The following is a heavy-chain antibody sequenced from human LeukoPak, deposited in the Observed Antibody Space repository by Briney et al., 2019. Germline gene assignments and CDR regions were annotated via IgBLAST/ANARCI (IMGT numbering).Heavy chain of an antibody. CDR1: GGSISSYY. J-gene: IGHJ4*02. Sequence: SETLSLTCTVSGGSISSYYWGWIRQPPGKGLEWIGSIYYTGSAYYNPSLKSRVTLFVDTSKNQFSLKLTSMTAADTAVYYCARLTTYYFDYWGQGTLVTVSS. D-gene: IGHD3-3*01. CDR3: ARLTTYYFDY. V-gene: IGHV4-39*01. CDR2: IYYTGSA.